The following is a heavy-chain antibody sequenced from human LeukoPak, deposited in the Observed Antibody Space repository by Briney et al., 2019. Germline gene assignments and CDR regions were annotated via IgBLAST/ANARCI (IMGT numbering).Heavy chain of an antibody. J-gene: IGHJ4*02. Sequence: GGSLRLSCAASEFTFNRYWMSWVRQAPGKRLQLVANIKQDGSEAHYVDSVKGRFTISRDNAKNSLSLQMNSLNVDDTGVYFCTRDALFGSGRTHLDFWSQGTLVSVSS. V-gene: IGHV3-7*04. CDR2: IKQDGSEA. D-gene: IGHD3-10*01. CDR3: TRDALFGSGRTHLDF. CDR1: EFTFNRYW.